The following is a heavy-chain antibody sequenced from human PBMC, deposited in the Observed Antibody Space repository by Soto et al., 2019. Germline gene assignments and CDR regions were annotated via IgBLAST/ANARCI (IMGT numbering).Heavy chain of an antibody. V-gene: IGHV1-18*01. Sequence: QVQLVQSGAEVKKPGASVKVSCKASGYTFSSYGISWVRQAPGQGLEWMGWISAYNGNTNYAQKLQDRVAMTTDTTTVTAYMELRSLRSDDTAIYYWARDARPRAFRDAFDIWGQGTLVTVSS. CDR1: GYTFSSYG. CDR2: ISAYNGNT. D-gene: IGHD2-21*01. CDR3: ARDARPRAFRDAFDI. J-gene: IGHJ3*02.